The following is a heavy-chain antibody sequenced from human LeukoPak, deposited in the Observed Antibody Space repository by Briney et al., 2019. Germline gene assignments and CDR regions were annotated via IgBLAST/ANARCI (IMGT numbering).Heavy chain of an antibody. D-gene: IGHD6-19*01. CDR3: AITPHYSSGWYYFDY. V-gene: IGHV1-69*13. CDR1: GGTFTSYA. J-gene: IGHJ4*02. Sequence: GASVKVSCKASGGTFTSYAISWMRQAPGQGLEWMGGIIPIFGTANYAQKFQGRVTITADESTSTAYMELSSLRSEDTAVYYCAITPHYSSGWYYFDYWGQGTLVTVSS. CDR2: IIPIFGTA.